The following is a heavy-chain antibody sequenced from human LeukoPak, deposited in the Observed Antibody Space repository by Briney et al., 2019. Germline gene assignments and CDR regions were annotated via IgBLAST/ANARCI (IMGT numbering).Heavy chain of an antibody. CDR1: GGTFSSYA. V-gene: IGHV1-69*05. CDR2: IIPIFGTA. CDR3: ARDLGSGTFYSDY. Sequence: SVKVSCKASGGTFSSYAISWVRQAPGQGLEWMGGIIPIFGTANYAQKFQGRVTMTTDTSTSTAYMELRSLRSDDTAVYYCARDLGSGTFYSDYWGQGTLVTVSS. D-gene: IGHD1-26*01. J-gene: IGHJ4*02.